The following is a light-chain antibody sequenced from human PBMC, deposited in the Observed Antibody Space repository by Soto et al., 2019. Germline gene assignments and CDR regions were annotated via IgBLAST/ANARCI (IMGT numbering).Light chain of an antibody. CDR1: QSVSNNY. J-gene: IGKJ1*01. CDR3: LQYGGSPRT. Sequence: EIVLTQSPGTLSLSPGERATLSCRASQSVSNNYLAWYQQRPGQAPRLLIYGASSRATGIPDRFSGSGSGTDFTLTISRLEPEDFAVYYCLQYGGSPRTFGQGIKVEIK. V-gene: IGKV3-20*01. CDR2: GAS.